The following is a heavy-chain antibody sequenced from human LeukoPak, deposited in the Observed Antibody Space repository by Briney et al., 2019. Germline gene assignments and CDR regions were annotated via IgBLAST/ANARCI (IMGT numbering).Heavy chain of an antibody. CDR2: IYYSGST. Sequence: SETLSLTCTVSGGSISSYYWSWIRQPPGKGLEWIGYIYYSGSTNYNPSLKSRVTISVDTSKNQFSLKLSSVTAADTAVYYCARGVIHSVYSSSWYGYWGQGTLVTVSS. V-gene: IGHV4-59*12. CDR1: GGSISSYY. CDR3: ARGVIHSVYSSSWYGY. J-gene: IGHJ4*02. D-gene: IGHD6-13*01.